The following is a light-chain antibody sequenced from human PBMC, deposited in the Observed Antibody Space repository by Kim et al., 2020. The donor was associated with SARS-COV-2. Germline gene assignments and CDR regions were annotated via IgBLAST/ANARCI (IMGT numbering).Light chain of an antibody. CDR1: SSDIGNYNF. CDR2: DVS. J-gene: IGLJ3*02. CDR3: SSHIGSSTWV. Sequence: QYALTQPASVSGSPGQSITISCTGTSSDIGNYNFVSWSQQHPGKAPKLLIYDVSKRPSGVSDRFSGSKSGNTASLTISGLQAEDEADYYCSSHIGSSTWVFGGGTQLTVL. V-gene: IGLV2-14*01.